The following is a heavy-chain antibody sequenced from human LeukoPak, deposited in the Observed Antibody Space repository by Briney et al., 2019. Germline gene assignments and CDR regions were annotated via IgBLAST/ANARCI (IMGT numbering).Heavy chain of an antibody. CDR3: AKRTYSGNEFDY. J-gene: IGHJ4*02. V-gene: IGHV3-30*18. D-gene: IGHD5-12*01. CDR2: ISYDGSDK. CDR1: GFTFSRYG. Sequence: GRSLRLSCAASGFTFSRYGMHWVRRAPGKGLEWLAVISYDGSDKYYADSVKGRFTVSRDNSKNTLYLQINSLRAEDTAVYYCAKRTYSGNEFDYWGQGTLVTVSS.